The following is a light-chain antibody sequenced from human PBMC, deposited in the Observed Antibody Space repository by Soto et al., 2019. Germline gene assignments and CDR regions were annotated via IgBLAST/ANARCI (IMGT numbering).Light chain of an antibody. Sequence: DIQLTQSPASVSAAVGDRINISCRASQPIKTWLAWYQQKPGKGPKLLIYTASTLETGVPSRFSGSGSGTDFSLTSSSPQPEDAAIYSCQQAASFPFTFGPGAKV. J-gene: IGKJ3*01. CDR1: QPIKTW. V-gene: IGKV1-12*02. CDR3: QQAASFPFT. CDR2: TAS.